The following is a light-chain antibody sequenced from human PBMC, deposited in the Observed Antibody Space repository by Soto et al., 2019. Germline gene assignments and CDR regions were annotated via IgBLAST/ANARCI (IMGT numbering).Light chain of an antibody. Sequence: EIVLTQSPDTLSLSPGERATLSCRASQSVRSERLAWYQQKPGQAPRLVIFDASTRATGIPERFSGSGSGTHFTLTITSREPEDFAVYYCQEYDGAPPVTFGLGTRLEI. J-gene: IGKJ5*01. CDR2: DAS. V-gene: IGKV3-20*01. CDR1: QSVRSER. CDR3: QEYDGAPPVT.